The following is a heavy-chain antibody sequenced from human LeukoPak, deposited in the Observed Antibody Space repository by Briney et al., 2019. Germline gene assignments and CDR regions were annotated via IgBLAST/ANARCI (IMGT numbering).Heavy chain of an antibody. D-gene: IGHD1-26*01. CDR3: ERAKGELLRREGYIDY. CDR2: ISSSGSNI. Sequence: GGSLRLSCAASGFTFSSYEMNWVRQAPGKGLEWASYISSSGSNIYYGDSMKDRFTMSRDTTKSSLYLQMNCLRAEDTAVYYCERAKGELLRREGYIDYWGQGSLV. CDR1: GFTFSSYE. V-gene: IGHV3-48*03. J-gene: IGHJ4*02.